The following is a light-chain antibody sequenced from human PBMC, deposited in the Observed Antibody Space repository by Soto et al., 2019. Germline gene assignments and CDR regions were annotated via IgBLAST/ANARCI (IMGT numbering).Light chain of an antibody. V-gene: IGKV1-5*03. CDR1: QTISSW. CDR2: QAS. CDR3: QQYITYSRT. Sequence: IQLTQSPSTLSGSVGDRVTITCRASQTISSWLAWYQQKPGKAPKLLIYQASSLEGGVPSRFSGSGSGTEFTLTISSLQPDDFATYYCQQYITYSRTFGQGTKVDI. J-gene: IGKJ1*01.